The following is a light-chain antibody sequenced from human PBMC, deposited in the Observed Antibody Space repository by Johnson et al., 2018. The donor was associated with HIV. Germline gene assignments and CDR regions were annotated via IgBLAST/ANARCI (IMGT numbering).Light chain of an antibody. J-gene: IGLJ1*01. CDR3: GTWDISLSVGYV. CDR2: ENN. CDR1: SSNIGNNY. Sequence: QSVLTQPPSVSAAPGQKVTISCSGSSSNIGNNYVSWYQQLPGTAPKLLICENNKRPSGIPDRFSGSKSGTSATLGITGLQTGDEADYCCGTWDISLSVGYVFGTGTKVTVL. V-gene: IGLV1-51*02.